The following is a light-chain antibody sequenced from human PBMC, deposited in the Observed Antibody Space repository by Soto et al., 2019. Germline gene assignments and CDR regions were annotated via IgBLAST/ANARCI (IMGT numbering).Light chain of an antibody. J-gene: IGKJ1*01. CDR1: QSISTW. V-gene: IGKV1-5*03. CDR3: QQYNSYQWT. CDR2: KAS. Sequence: DLQMTQSPSTLSGSVGDRVTITCRASQSISTWLAWYQQKPGKAPKVLIYKASSLESGVPSRFSGSGSGTEFTLTISSLQPDDFATYYCQQYNSYQWTFGQGTKVEIK.